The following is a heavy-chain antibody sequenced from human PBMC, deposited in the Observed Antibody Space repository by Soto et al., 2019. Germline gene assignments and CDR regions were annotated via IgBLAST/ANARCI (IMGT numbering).Heavy chain of an antibody. CDR2: IYHSGTT. J-gene: IGHJ4*02. Sequence: SETLSLTCAVSGYSISSGYYWGWIRQPPGKGLERIGSIYHSGTTYDNPSLKSRVSLSVDMSKNQFSLKLSSVTAADTAVYYCARLLYDSRGYYYFDYWGQGILVTVSS. D-gene: IGHD3-22*01. V-gene: IGHV4-38-2*01. CDR1: GYSISSGYY. CDR3: ARLLYDSRGYYYFDY.